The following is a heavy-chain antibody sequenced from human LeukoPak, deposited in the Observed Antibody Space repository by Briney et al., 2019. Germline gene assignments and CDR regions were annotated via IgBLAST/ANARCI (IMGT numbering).Heavy chain of an antibody. CDR3: ARSYYDSSGQEAHGYHYYGMDV. CDR1: GYTFTSYY. CDR2: INPSGGST. D-gene: IGHD3-22*01. Sequence: ASVKVSCKASGYTFTSYYMHWVRQAPGQGLEWMGIINPSGGSTSYAQKFQGRVTMTRDTSTSTVYMELSSLRSEDTAVYYCARSYYDSSGQEAHGYHYYGMDVWGQGTTVTVSS. V-gene: IGHV1-46*01. J-gene: IGHJ6*02.